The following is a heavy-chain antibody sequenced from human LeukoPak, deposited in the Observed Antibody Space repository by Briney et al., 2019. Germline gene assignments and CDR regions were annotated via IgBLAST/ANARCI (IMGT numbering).Heavy chain of an antibody. Sequence: PSETLSLTCTVSGGSIGTYYWSWIRQPAGKGLEWIGYIYHSGDTKYNPSLKSRVTISVDTSKNQFSLRLRSVTAADTAVYYCAREGYSGHDFIYWGQGTLVTVSS. CDR1: GGSIGTYY. V-gene: IGHV4-59*01. CDR3: AREGYSGHDFIY. CDR2: IYHSGDT. J-gene: IGHJ4*02. D-gene: IGHD5-12*01.